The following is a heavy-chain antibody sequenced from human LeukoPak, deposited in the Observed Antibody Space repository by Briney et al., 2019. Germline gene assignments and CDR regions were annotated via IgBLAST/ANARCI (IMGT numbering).Heavy chain of an antibody. Sequence: SETLSLTCTVSGGSISSGDYYWSWIRQPPGKGLEWIGYIYYSGSTYYNPSLKSRVTISVDTSKNQFSLKLSSVTAADTAVYYCARYYDIWTGYTGYFDYWGQGSLVTVSS. CDR1: GGSISSGDYY. J-gene: IGHJ4*01. D-gene: IGHD3-9*01. CDR3: ARYYDIWTGYTGYFDY. V-gene: IGHV4-30-4*01. CDR2: IYYSGST.